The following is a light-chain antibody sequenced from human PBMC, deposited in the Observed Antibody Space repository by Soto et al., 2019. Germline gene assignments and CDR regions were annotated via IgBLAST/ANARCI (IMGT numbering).Light chain of an antibody. CDR2: GAS. V-gene: IGKV1-33*01. CDR3: QQYDNLPLT. Sequence: DIQMTQSPSSLSASVGDRVTITCQASQDISNYLNWYQQKPGKAPKLLIYGASNLETGVPSRFSGRGSGTDFTFTISSLQAEDIATYYCQQYDNLPLTFGPGTKVDIK. CDR1: QDISNY. J-gene: IGKJ3*01.